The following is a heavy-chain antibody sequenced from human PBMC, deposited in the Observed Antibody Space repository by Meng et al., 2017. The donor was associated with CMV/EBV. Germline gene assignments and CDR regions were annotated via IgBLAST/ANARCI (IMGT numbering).Heavy chain of an antibody. D-gene: IGHD3-10*01. Sequence: SSSMNWVRQAPGKGLEWVSSISSSSYIYYADSVKGRFTISRDNAKNSLYLQMNSLRAEDTAVYYCARDVGGTMVRGVIIDPYYFDYWGQGTLVTVSS. CDR1: SSS. CDR3: ARDVGGTMVRGVIIDPYYFDY. CDR2: ISSSSYI. V-gene: IGHV3-21*01. J-gene: IGHJ4*02.